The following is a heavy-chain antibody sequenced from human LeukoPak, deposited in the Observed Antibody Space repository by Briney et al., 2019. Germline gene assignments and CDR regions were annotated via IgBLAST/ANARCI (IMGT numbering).Heavy chain of an antibody. D-gene: IGHD5-12*01. CDR2: IVVGSGNT. J-gene: IGHJ4*02. Sequence: GTSVKVSCKASGFTFTSSAVQWVRQARGQRLEWIGWIVVGSGNTNYAQKFQERVTITRDMSTSTAYMELSSLRSEDTAVYYCARDMGRYSGYDYDYWGQGTLVTASS. V-gene: IGHV1-58*01. CDR3: ARDMGRYSGYDYDY. CDR1: GFTFTSSA.